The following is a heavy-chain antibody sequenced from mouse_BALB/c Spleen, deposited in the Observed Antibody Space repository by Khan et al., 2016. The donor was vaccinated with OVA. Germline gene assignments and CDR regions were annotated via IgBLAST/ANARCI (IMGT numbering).Heavy chain of an antibody. CDR1: GFTFSTYG. V-gene: IGHV5-6*01. D-gene: IGHD1-1*01. J-gene: IGHJ3*01. CDR2: ISTGGHYT. CDR3: ARLAYYYDSEGFAY. Sequence: EVQLVESGGDLVEPEGSLKLSCAASGFTFSTYGMSWVRQTPDKRLEWVATISTGGHYTYYPDSVRGRFTISRDNAKNTLYLQMTSLKSEDTAMFYCARLAYYYDSEGFAYWGQGTLVTVSA.